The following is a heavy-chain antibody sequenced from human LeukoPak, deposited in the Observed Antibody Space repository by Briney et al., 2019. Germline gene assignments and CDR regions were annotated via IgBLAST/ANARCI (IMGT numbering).Heavy chain of an antibody. CDR3: ARAFLGIEEY. V-gene: IGHV4-4*07. CDR2: IYPSGSS. D-gene: IGHD7-27*01. J-gene: IGHJ4*02. CDR1: GGSISTYY. Sequence: TSETLSLTCTVSGGSISTYYWSWIRQPAGKGLEWIGRIYPSGSSNYNPSLKSRVTMSVDTSKNQFSLKLTSVTAADTAVYYCARAFLGIEEYWGQGTLVTVSS.